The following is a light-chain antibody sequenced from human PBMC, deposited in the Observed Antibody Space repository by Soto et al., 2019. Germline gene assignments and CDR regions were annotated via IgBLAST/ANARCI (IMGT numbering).Light chain of an antibody. J-gene: IGKJ3*01. V-gene: IGKV1-5*03. CDR2: KGS. CDR3: QQYTF. CDR1: QSISSW. Sequence: DLQMTQSPSTLSASVGDRVTITCRASQSISSWLAWYQQKPGKAPKLLIYKGSSLESGVPSRFSGSGSGTEFTLTISSLQPDDFATYYCQQYTFFGPGTKVDIK.